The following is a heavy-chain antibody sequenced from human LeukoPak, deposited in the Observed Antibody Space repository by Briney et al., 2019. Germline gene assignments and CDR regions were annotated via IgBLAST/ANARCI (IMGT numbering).Heavy chain of an antibody. CDR3: ARVYGSGSYYNGYYYYYMDV. V-gene: IGHV4-39*01. J-gene: IGHJ6*03. D-gene: IGHD3-10*01. CDR1: GGSIASSSPY. CDR2: IYYSGST. Sequence: SETLSLTCTVSGGSIASSSPYWGWIRQPPGKSLDWIGSIYYSGSTYYNPSLKSRVTISVDTSKNQFSLKLSSVTAADTAVYYCARVYGSGSYYNGYYYYYMDVWGKGTTVTISS.